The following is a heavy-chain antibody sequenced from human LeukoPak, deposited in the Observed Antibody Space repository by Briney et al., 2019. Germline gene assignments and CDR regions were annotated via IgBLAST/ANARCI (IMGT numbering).Heavy chain of an antibody. D-gene: IGHD2-15*01. CDR2: IYYSGST. CDR1: GGSISIYY. CDR3: ARIYCSGGSCSFDY. J-gene: IGHJ4*02. Sequence: SETLPLTCTVSGGSISIYYWSWIRQPPGKGLEWIGYIYYSGSTNYNPSLKSRVTISVDTSKNQFSLKLSSVTAADTAVYYCARIYCSGGSCSFDYWGQGTLVTVSS. V-gene: IGHV4-59*01.